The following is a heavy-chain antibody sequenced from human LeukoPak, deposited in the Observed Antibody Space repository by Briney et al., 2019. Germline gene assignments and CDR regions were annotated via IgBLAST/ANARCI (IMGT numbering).Heavy chain of an antibody. D-gene: IGHD6-19*01. CDR1: GGTFSSYA. J-gene: IGHJ4*02. CDR2: IIPIFGTA. V-gene: IGHV1-69*01. Sequence: GSSVKVSCKASGGTFSSYAISWVRQAPGQGLEWMGGIIPIFGTANYAQKFQGRVTITADESTSTAYMELSSLRSEDTAVYYCARARDRGAVAGLIDYWGQGTLVTVSS. CDR3: ARARDRGAVAGLIDY.